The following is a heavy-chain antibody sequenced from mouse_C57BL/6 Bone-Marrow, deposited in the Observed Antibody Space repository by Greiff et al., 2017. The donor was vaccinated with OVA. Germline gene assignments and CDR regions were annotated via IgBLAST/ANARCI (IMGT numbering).Heavy chain of an antibody. J-gene: IGHJ3*01. Sequence: QVQLKESGPELVKPGASVKISCKASGYAFSSSWMNWVKQRPGKGLEWIGRIYPGDGDTNYNGKFKGKATLTADKSSSTAYMQLSSLTSEDSAVYCCARSGDGYSFAYWGQGTLVTVSA. CDR3: ARSGDGYSFAY. V-gene: IGHV1-82*01. D-gene: IGHD2-3*01. CDR2: IYPGDGDT. CDR1: GYAFSSSW.